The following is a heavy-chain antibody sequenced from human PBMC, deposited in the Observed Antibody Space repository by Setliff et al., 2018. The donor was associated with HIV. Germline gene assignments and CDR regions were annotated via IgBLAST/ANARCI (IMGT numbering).Heavy chain of an antibody. V-gene: IGHV4-39*01. Sequence: PSETLSLTCTVSGDSITNDDYYWGWIRQPPGKGLEWIGIIHYSGRSYYDPSLKSRLTIFVDTSKTQFYLKLRSVTASDTAVYFCARYTSKLDWFDPWGQGTLVTAPQ. CDR2: IHYSGRS. J-gene: IGHJ5*02. D-gene: IGHD2-2*02. CDR1: GDSITNDDYY. CDR3: ARYTSKLDWFDP.